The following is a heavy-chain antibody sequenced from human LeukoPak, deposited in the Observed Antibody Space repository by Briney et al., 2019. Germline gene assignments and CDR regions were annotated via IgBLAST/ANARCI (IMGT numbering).Heavy chain of an antibody. CDR1: GFTFSSYS. V-gene: IGHV3-21*04. CDR3: ARHTGGFYHGVDY. Sequence: KPGGSLRLSCAASGFTFSSYSMNWVHQAPGKGLEWVSSISSSSSYIYYADSVKGRFTISRDNAKNSLYLQMNSLRAEDTAMYYCARHTGGFYHGVDYWGQGTLVTVSS. CDR2: ISSSSSYI. D-gene: IGHD2-8*02. J-gene: IGHJ4*02.